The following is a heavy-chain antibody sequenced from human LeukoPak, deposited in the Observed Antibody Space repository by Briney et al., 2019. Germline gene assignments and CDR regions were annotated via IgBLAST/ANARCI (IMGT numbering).Heavy chain of an antibody. D-gene: IGHD1-26*01. CDR2: INWNGGST. V-gene: IGHV3-20*04. Sequence: GGSLRLSCAASGFTFSSYAMSWVRQAPGKGLEWVSGINWNGGSTGYADSVKGRFTISRDNAENSLYLQMNSLRAEDTALYYCARFLVGARARNYYYYMDVWGKGTTVTVSS. CDR1: GFTFSSYA. CDR3: ARFLVGARARNYYYYMDV. J-gene: IGHJ6*03.